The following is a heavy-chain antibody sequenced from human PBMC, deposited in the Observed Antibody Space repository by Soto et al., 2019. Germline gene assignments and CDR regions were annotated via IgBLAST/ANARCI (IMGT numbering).Heavy chain of an antibody. CDR3: ARGSQVDFWSGYLDYYYYGMDV. D-gene: IGHD3-3*01. J-gene: IGHJ6*02. CDR1: GFTFSSYW. Sequence: GGSLRLSCAASGFTFSSYWMHWVRQAPGKGLVWVSRINSDGSSTSYADSVKGRFTISRDNAKNTLYLQMNSLRAEDTAVYYCARGSQVDFWSGYLDYYYYGMDVWGQGTTVTVSS. CDR2: INSDGSST. V-gene: IGHV3-74*01.